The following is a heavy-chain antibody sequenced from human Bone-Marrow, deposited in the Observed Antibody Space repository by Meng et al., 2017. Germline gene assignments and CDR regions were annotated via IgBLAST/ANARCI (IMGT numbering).Heavy chain of an antibody. V-gene: IGHV4-34*01. CDR3: ARGTGGVVVVAAAPSTTNYFDY. J-gene: IGHJ4*02. D-gene: IGHD2-15*01. CDR2: INHSGST. Sequence: SETLSLTCAVYGGSFSGYYWSWIRQPPGKGLEWIGEINHSGSTNYNPSLKSRVTISVDTSKNQFSLKLSSVTAADTAVYYCARGTGGVVVVAAAPSTTNYFDYWGQGTLVTVSS. CDR1: GGSFSGYY.